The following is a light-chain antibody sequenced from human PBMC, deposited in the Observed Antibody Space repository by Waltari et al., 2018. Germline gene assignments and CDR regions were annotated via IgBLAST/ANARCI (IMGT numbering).Light chain of an antibody. CDR2: GAS. J-gene: IGKJ4*01. Sequence: EIVLTQSPGTLSLSPGDSATLSCRASQSVSSSYLAWYQQKPGQAPRLLIYGASRRATGIPDRFSGSGSGTDFTLTINRLAPEDLAVYYCQQYGSSSLTFGGGTKVEIK. CDR3: QQYGSSSLT. V-gene: IGKV3-20*01. CDR1: QSVSSSY.